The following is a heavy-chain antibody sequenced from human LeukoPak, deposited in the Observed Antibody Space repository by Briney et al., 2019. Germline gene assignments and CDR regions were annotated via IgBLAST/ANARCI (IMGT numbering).Heavy chain of an antibody. CDR1: GFTFSSYG. V-gene: IGHV3-30*18. D-gene: IGHD3-16*02. CDR3: AKVLSKYYYYYMDV. Sequence: PGGSLRLSCAASGFTFSSYGMHWVRQAPGKGLEWVAVISYDGSNKYYADSVKGRFTISRDNSKNTLYLQMNSLRAEDTAVYYCAKVLSKYYYYYMDVWGKGTTVTVSS. CDR2: ISYDGSNK. J-gene: IGHJ6*03.